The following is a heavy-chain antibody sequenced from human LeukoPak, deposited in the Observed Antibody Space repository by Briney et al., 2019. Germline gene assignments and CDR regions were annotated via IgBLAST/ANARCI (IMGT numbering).Heavy chain of an antibody. V-gene: IGHV4-39*01. D-gene: IGHD3-10*01. CDR3: ASRRGSFDAFDI. CDR2: IYYSGST. J-gene: IGHJ3*02. Sequence: SETLSLTCTVSGGSISSYNYYWGWIRQPPGKGLEWIGSIYYSGSTYYNPSLKSRVAISVDTSKSQYSLKLSSVTAADTAVYYCASRRGSFDAFDIWGQGTMVTVSS. CDR1: GGSISSYNYY.